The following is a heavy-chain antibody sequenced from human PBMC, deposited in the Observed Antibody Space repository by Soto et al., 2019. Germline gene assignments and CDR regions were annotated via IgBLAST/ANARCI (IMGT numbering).Heavy chain of an antibody. V-gene: IGHV4-34*01. CDR3: ARSSQYSYDSSEGNFDS. Sequence: SETLSLTCAVYGGSFSGYYWSWIRQHPGKGLEWIGYIYYSGSTYYNPSLKSRVTISVDTSKNQFSLKLSSVTAADMAVYYCARSSQYSYDSSEGNFDSWGRGTLVTVSS. CDR1: GGSFSGYY. D-gene: IGHD3-22*01. J-gene: IGHJ4*02. CDR2: IYYSGST.